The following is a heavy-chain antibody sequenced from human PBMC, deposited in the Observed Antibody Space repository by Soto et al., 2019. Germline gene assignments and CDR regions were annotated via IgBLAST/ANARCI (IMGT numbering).Heavy chain of an antibody. D-gene: IGHD3-10*01. CDR1: GFTFSSYW. CDR2: IKQDGSEK. V-gene: IGHV3-7*01. J-gene: IGHJ4*02. CDR3: ARLGSGSYYKRYYFDY. Sequence: PGGSLRLSCAASGFTFSSYWMSWVRQAPGKGLEWVANIKQDGSEKYYVDSVKGRFTISRDNAKNSLYLQMNSLRAEDTAVYYCARLGSGSYYKRYYFDYWGQGTLVTVSS.